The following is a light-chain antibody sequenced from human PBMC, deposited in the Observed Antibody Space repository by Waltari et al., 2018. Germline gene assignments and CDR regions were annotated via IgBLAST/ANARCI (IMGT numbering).Light chain of an antibody. CDR3: CSYAGSSTYV. V-gene: IGLV2-23*01. CDR1: SSDVGSYNL. Sequence: QSALTQPASVSGSPGQSITISCTGTSSDVGSYNLVSWYQQHPGKAPKLMIYEGSKRTSGVSHRFSGSKAGNTASVPISGLQAEDEADYYCCSYAGSSTYVFGTGTKVTVL. J-gene: IGLJ1*01. CDR2: EGS.